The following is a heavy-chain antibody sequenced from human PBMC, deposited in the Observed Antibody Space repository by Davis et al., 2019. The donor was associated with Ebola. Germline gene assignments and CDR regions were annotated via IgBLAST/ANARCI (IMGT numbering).Heavy chain of an antibody. CDR1: GGTFSSYA. CDR3: ARAKGPTDV. V-gene: IGHV1-69*06. CDR2: IIPIFGTA. J-gene: IGHJ6*02. Sequence: AASVTVSCKASGGTFSSYAISWVRQAPGQGLEWLGGIIPIFGTANYAQKFQGRVTITADKSTTTVYMELTSLRSEDTAVYYRARAKGPTDVWGQGTTVTVSS.